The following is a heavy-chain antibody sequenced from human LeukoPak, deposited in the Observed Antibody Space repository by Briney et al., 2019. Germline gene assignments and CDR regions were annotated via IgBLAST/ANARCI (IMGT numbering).Heavy chain of an antibody. CDR1: GFTFSSYA. CDR3: AREVVPAARYPYGMDV. D-gene: IGHD2-2*01. V-gene: IGHV3-30*04. J-gene: IGHJ6*04. Sequence: GRSLRLSCAASGFTFSSYAMHWVRQAPGKGLGWVAYISYDGSNKYYADSVKGRFTISRDNSKNTLYLQMNSLRAEDTAVYYCAREVVPAARYPYGMDVWGKGTTVTVSS. CDR2: ISYDGSNK.